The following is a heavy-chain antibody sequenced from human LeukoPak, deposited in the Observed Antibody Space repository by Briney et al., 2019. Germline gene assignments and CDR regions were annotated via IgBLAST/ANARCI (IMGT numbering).Heavy chain of an antibody. CDR3: ARGGYYYDSSGYYRY. V-gene: IGHV4-39*07. D-gene: IGHD3-22*01. J-gene: IGHJ4*02. CDR2: IYYSGST. CDR1: GGSISSSSYY. Sequence: SETLSLTCTVSGGSISSSSYYWGWIRQPPGKGLEWIGSIYYSGSTYYNPSLKSRVTISVDTSKNQFSLKLSSVTAADTAVYYCARGGYYYDSSGYYRYWGQGTLVTVSS.